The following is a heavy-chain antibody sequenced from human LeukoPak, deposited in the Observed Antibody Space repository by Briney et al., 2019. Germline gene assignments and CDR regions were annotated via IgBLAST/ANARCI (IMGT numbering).Heavy chain of an antibody. V-gene: IGHV3-30-3*01. CDR1: GFTFSSYA. Sequence: GGSLRLSCAASGFTFSSYAMHWVRQAPGKGLEWVALISYDGSNKYYADSVKGRFTISRDNAKNSLYLQMNSLRAEDTAVYYCARDGPYSSSWYEFWGQGTLVTVSS. J-gene: IGHJ5*01. D-gene: IGHD6-13*01. CDR3: ARDGPYSSSWYEF. CDR2: ISYDGSNK.